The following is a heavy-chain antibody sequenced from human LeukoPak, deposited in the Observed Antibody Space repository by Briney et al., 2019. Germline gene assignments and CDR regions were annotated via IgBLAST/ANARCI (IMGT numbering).Heavy chain of an antibody. V-gene: IGHV3-30-3*01. CDR3: AGLGSLRQQLVKP. CDR1: GFTFSGYA. D-gene: IGHD6-13*01. J-gene: IGHJ5*02. CDR2: ISDDGSRQ. Sequence: GGSLRLSCVASGFTFSGYAMYWVRQAPGKGLHWVAVISDDGSRQYYADSVKGRFTISRDNSENTLYLQMNSLRAEDTAVYYCAGLGSLRQQLVKPWGQGTLVTVSS.